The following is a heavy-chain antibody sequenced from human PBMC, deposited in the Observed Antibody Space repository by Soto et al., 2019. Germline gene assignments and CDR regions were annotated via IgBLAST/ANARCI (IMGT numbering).Heavy chain of an antibody. CDR3: ERGSIDTMVRGAAKVLGMDV. CDR2: IIPIFGTA. V-gene: IGHV1-69*13. Sequence: SVKVSCKASGCTFSSYAISWVRQAPGQGLEWMGGIIPIFGTANYAQKFQGRVTITADESTSTAYMELSSLRSEDTAVYYCERGSIDTMVRGAAKVLGMDVWGQGTTVTVSS. D-gene: IGHD3-10*01. J-gene: IGHJ6*02. CDR1: GCTFSSYA.